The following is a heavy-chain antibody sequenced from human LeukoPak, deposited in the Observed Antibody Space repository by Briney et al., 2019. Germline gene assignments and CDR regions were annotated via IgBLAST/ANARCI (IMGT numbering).Heavy chain of an antibody. CDR3: ATYRQVLLPFES. J-gene: IGHJ4*02. Sequence: AGGSLRLSCATSGFTFSTFAMIWVCQPPGKGLEWVSSIFPSGGEIHYADSVRGRFTISRDNSKSTLSLQMNSLRAEDTAIYYCATYRQVLLPFESWGQGTLVTVSS. D-gene: IGHD2-8*02. V-gene: IGHV3-23*01. CDR2: IFPSGGEI. CDR1: GFTFSTFA.